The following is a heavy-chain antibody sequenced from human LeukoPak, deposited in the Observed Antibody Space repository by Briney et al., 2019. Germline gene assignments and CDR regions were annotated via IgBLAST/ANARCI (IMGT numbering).Heavy chain of an antibody. CDR1: GFTFSSYG. D-gene: IGHD3-10*01. CDR2: ISGSGGST. CDR3: ARDYGFGEFAFDY. Sequence: GGSLRLSCAASGFTFSSYGMSWVRQAPGKGLKWVSAISGSGGSTHYADSVKGRFTISRDNAKNSLYLQMTSLRAEDTAVYYCARDYGFGEFAFDYWGQGTLLTVSS. V-gene: IGHV3-23*01. J-gene: IGHJ4*02.